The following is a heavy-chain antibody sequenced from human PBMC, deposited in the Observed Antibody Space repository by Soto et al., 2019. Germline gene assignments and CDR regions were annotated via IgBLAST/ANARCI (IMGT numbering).Heavy chain of an antibody. CDR3: VRGRSYSVYDF. V-gene: IGHV4-4*07. CDR2: IYPSGST. J-gene: IGHJ4*02. D-gene: IGHD5-12*01. CDR1: GGSISGHS. Sequence: ESLSLTCPVSGGSISGHSWVWIRQPAGKGLEWIGHIYPSGSTSYNPSLRSRVTMSLDTSSNQIFLNLTSVTAEDTAVFYCVRGRSYSVYDFWGPGTLVTVYS.